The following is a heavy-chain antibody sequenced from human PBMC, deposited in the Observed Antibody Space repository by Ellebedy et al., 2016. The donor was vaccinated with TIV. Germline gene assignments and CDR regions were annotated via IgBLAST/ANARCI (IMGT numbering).Heavy chain of an antibody. V-gene: IGHV1-69*13. J-gene: IGHJ4*02. D-gene: IGHD3-3*02. Sequence: AASVKVSCKASGGPFSNYVISWVRQAPGQGLEYLGGITPGFGTANYAQKFQGRVTITVDESTSTTYIQLNSLRSEDTAVYYCARDRMGLHLFDYWGQGTLVTVYS. CDR2: ITPGFGTA. CDR1: GGPFSNYV. CDR3: ARDRMGLHLFDY.